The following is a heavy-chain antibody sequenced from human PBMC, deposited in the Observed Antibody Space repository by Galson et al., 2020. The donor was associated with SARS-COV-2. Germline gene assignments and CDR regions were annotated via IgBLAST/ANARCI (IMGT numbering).Heavy chain of an antibody. J-gene: IGHJ3*02. CDR3: ARAKGDYYDSSGYYTLDYAFNI. V-gene: IGHV1-69*02. CDR2: VIPMLGIS. CDR1: GGTFSNYT. Sequence: SVKVSCKASGGTFSNYTVSWVRQAPGQGLEWMGRVIPMLGISNYAQKFQGRVTITADKSTSTAYMDLSSLRSEDTAVYYCARAKGDYYDSSGYYTLDYAFNIWGQGTMVTVSS. D-gene: IGHD3-22*01.